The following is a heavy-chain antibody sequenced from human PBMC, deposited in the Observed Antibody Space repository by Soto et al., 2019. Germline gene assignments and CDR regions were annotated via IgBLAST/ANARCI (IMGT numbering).Heavy chain of an antibody. Sequence: GGSLRLSCAASGFTFSSYAMSWVRQAPGKGLEWVSAISGSGGSTYYADSVKGRFTISRDNSKNTLYLQMNSLRAEDMAVYYCAKDRYCSSTSCLNWFDPWGQGTLVTVSS. CDR1: GFTFSSYA. CDR2: ISGSGGST. J-gene: IGHJ5*02. V-gene: IGHV3-23*01. D-gene: IGHD2-2*01. CDR3: AKDRYCSSTSCLNWFDP.